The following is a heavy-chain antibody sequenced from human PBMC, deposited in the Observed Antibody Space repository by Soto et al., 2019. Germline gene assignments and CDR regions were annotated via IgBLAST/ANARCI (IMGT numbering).Heavy chain of an antibody. CDR1: GFTVSNNY. Sequence: EVQLVESGGGLIQPGGSLRLSCAVSGFTVSNNYMSWVRQAPGKGLEGVSVIYSGGYTAYGDSVKGRFTISRDNSKNTTSFNMNSRGPADTAVFFCATHPGGGGYWGQGTLVTVSS. J-gene: IGHJ4*02. V-gene: IGHV3-53*01. CDR2: IYSGGYT. D-gene: IGHD3-10*01. CDR3: ATHPGGGGY.